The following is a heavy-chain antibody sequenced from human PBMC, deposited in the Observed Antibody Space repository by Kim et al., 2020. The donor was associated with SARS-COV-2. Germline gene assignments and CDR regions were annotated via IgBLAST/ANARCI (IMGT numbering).Heavy chain of an antibody. V-gene: IGHV6-1*01. D-gene: IGHD2-2*01. CDR3: ARDLVPAAPNAFDI. J-gene: IGHJ3*02. Sequence: AVSVKSRITLNPATSKNQFSLQLNSVTPEDTAVYYCARDLVPAAPNAFDIWGQGTMVTVSS.